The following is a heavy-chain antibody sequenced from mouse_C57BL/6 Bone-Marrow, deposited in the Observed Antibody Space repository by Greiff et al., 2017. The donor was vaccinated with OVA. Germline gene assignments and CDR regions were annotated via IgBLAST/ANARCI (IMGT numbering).Heavy chain of an antibody. V-gene: IGHV1-72*01. CDR3: ARKEAYYSKRYFDV. D-gene: IGHD2-5*01. J-gene: IGHJ1*03. Sequence: QVHVKQSGAELVKPGASVKLSCKASGYTFTSYWMHWVKQRPGRGLEWIGRIDPNSGGTKYNEKFKSKATLTVDKPSSTAYMQLSSLTSEDSAVYYCARKEAYYSKRYFDVWGTGTTVTVSS. CDR2: IDPNSGGT. CDR1: GYTFTSYW.